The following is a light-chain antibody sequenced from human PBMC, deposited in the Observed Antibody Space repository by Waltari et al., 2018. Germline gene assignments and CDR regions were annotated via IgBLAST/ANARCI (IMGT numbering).Light chain of an antibody. CDR1: QSVLYSSNNKNY. J-gene: IGKJ3*01. Sequence: DIVMTQSPDSLAVSLGERATINCKSSQSVLYSSNNKNYLAWYQQKPGQPPKLLIYWACTRESGVPDRFSGSGSGTDCTLTISSLLAEDGALDYGQQYYTTPPTFGPGTRVDI. V-gene: IGKV4-1*01. CDR2: WAC. CDR3: QQYYTTPPT.